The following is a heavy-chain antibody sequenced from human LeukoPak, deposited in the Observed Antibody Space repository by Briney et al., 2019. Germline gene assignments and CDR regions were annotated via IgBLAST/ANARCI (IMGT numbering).Heavy chain of an antibody. CDR3: AKDPILERLYKNYGMDV. J-gene: IGHJ6*02. V-gene: IGHV3-23*01. D-gene: IGHD1-1*01. Sequence: GGSLRLSCAASGLTFSNYAMSWVRQVPGRGLEWVSTISGSGDSTYYADSVKGRFTISRDNSKNTLYLEMNSLRAEDTAVYYCAKDPILERLYKNYGMDVWGQGTTVTVSS. CDR1: GLTFSNYA. CDR2: ISGSGDST.